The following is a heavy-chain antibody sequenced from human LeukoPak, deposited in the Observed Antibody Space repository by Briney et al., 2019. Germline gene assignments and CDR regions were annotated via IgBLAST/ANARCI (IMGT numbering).Heavy chain of an antibody. D-gene: IGHD7-27*01. Sequence: SETLSLTCTVSGVSISSEAYYWSWIPQPPGMGRVWIGYIYFSGSAYYNASLKRRVTISVDTSKNQFSLKLSSVTAADTAVYRCARGGLTGVFDYWGQGTLVTVSS. V-gene: IGHV4-30-4*01. J-gene: IGHJ4*02. CDR3: ARGGLTGVFDY. CDR2: IYFSGSA. CDR1: GVSISSEAYY.